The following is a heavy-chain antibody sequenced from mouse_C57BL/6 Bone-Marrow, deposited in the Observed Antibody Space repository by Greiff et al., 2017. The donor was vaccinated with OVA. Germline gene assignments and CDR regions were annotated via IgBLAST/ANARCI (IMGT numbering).Heavy chain of an antibody. V-gene: IGHV5-2*01. Sequence: VNLIDSEGGLVQPGESLKLSCESNEYEFPSHDMSWVRKTPEKRLELVAAINSDGGSTYYPDTMERRFIISRDNTKKTLYLQMSSLRSEDTALYYCARSSVYYAMDYWGQGTSVTVSS. J-gene: IGHJ4*01. CDR2: INSDGGST. CDR1: EYEFPSHD. CDR3: ARSSVYYAMDY. D-gene: IGHD6-1*01.